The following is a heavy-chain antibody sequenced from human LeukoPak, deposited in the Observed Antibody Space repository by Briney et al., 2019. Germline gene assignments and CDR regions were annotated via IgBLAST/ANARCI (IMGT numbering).Heavy chain of an antibody. Sequence: SETLSLTCTVSGGSISSYYWSWIRQPPGKGLEWIGYIYYSGSTNYNPSLKSRATISVDTSKNQFSLKLSSVTAADTAVYYCARTRSYGDYGYWGQGTLVTVSS. CDR1: GGSISSYY. CDR2: IYYSGST. D-gene: IGHD4-17*01. CDR3: ARTRSYGDYGY. V-gene: IGHV4-59*01. J-gene: IGHJ4*02.